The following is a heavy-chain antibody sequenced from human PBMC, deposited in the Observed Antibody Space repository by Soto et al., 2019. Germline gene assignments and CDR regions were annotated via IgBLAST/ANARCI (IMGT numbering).Heavy chain of an antibody. CDR3: TSAGHYCNSTTCKAY. J-gene: IGHJ4*02. V-gene: IGHV3-15*07. CDR2: IKSKNDGGTT. CDR1: GFGFTNSW. D-gene: IGHD2-2*01. Sequence: EVQVVESGGGLVKPGGSLRLSCAASGFGFTNSWMNWVRQAPGKGLEWVGRIKSKNDGGTTDYAAPVQGRFTIARDDSKTKIYLQINSLKAEDTAVYYCTSAGHYCNSTTCKAYWGQGTPVTISS.